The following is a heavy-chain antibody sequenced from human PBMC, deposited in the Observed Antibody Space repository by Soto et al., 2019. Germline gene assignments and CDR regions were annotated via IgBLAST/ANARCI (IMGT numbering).Heavy chain of an antibody. CDR2: ISNDGSKR. V-gene: IGHV3-30*18. J-gene: IGHJ4*02. CDR3: AKGCSGSYCYFLVN. Sequence: GWSLRLSCAASGFSFNSYGMHWVRQAPGKGLEWVAIISNDGSKRNYVDSVKGRFTISRDNSKNTLYLEMDSLRPEDTAVYFCAKGCSGSYCYFLVNWGQGTLVTVSS. D-gene: IGHD3-22*01. CDR1: GFSFNSYG.